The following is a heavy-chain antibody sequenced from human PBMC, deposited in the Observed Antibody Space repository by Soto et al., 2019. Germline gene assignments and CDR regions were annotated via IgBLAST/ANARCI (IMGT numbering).Heavy chain of an antibody. CDR3: AKGLRQYSGYEPFDY. CDR2: ISGSGGST. V-gene: IGHV3-23*01. CDR1: GFTFSSYA. D-gene: IGHD5-12*01. J-gene: IGHJ4*02. Sequence: GGSLRLSCAASGFTFSSYAMSWVRQAPGKGLEWVSAISGSGGSTYYADSVKGRFTISRDNSKNTLYLQMNSLRAEDTAVYYCAKGLRQYSGYEPFDYWGQGTLVTVSS.